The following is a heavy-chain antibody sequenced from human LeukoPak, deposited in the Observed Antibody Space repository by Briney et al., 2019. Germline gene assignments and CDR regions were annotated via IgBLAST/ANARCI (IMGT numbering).Heavy chain of an antibody. V-gene: IGHV1-69*13. Sequence: GASVKVSCKASGGTFSSYAISWVRQAPGQGLEWMGGIIPIFGTADYAQKFQGRVTITADESTSTAYMELNSLRPEDTAVYYCARDPSMIRGENTPYFDYWGQGTLVTVSS. CDR3: ARDPSMIRGENTPYFDY. CDR1: GGTFSSYA. CDR2: IIPIFGTA. D-gene: IGHD3-10*01. J-gene: IGHJ4*02.